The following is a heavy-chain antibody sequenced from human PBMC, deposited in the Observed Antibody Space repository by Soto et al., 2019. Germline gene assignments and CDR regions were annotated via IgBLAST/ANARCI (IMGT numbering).Heavy chain of an antibody. CDR3: ARQGTAMATAYYYYYGMDV. Sequence: SETLSLTCTVSGGSISSSSYYWGWIRQPPGKGLEWIGSIYYSGSTYYNPSLKSRVTISVDTSKNQFSLKLSSVTAADTAVYYCARQGTAMATAYYYYYGMDVWGQGTTVTVSS. CDR2: IYYSGST. V-gene: IGHV4-39*01. CDR1: GGSISSSSYY. J-gene: IGHJ6*02. D-gene: IGHD5-18*01.